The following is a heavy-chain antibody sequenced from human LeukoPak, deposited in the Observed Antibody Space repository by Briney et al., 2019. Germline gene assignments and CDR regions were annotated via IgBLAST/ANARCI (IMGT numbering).Heavy chain of an antibody. V-gene: IGHV3-7*01. Sequence: GGSLRLSCAASGITFSNYWMSWVRQAPGKGLAWVASIKGDESEKYYVDSVKGRFSISRDNAKNSLYLQMNSLRAEDMAVYYCAREESWGQGTLVTVSS. CDR1: GITFSNYW. J-gene: IGHJ5*02. CDR2: IKGDESEK. CDR3: AREES.